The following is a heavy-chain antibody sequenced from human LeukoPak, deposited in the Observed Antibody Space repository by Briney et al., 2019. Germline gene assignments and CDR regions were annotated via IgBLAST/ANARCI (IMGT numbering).Heavy chain of an antibody. D-gene: IGHD5-12*01. J-gene: IGHJ3*02. V-gene: IGHV3-53*01. CDR1: GFSVSNNY. CDR2: MHSDGRT. CDR3: ARDPDDGSGLDAFET. Sequence: GGSLRLSCAASGFSVSNNYMNWVRQASGKGLEWVSVMHSDGRTFHADSVKGRFTISRDKSKNMFYLQMDSLRAEDTAVYYCARDPDDGSGLDAFETWGQGTKVTVS.